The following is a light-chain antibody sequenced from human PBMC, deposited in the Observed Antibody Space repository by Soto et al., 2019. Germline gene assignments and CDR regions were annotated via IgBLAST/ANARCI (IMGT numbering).Light chain of an antibody. J-gene: IGKJ1*01. CDR1: QSISNY. Sequence: DIQMTQSPSSLSASVGDRVTITCRASQSISNYLNWYQQKPGKAPKLLIYAASSMQSAVPSRFSGSGSETDFTLTISSLQPDDSATYYFQQSFSPLWTFGQGTKVEV. CDR2: AAS. CDR3: QQSFSPLWT. V-gene: IGKV1-39*01.